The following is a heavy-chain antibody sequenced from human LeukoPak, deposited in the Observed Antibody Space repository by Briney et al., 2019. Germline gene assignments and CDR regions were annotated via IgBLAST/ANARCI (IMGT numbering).Heavy chain of an antibody. CDR3: ASDYYDSSGLQK. CDR2: IYPNSGGT. Sequence: ASVKVSCRASGYTFSGYFMHWVRQAPGQGLEWMGWIYPNSGGTKYAQKFQGRVTMTRDTSISTAYMELSRLRSDDTAVYYCASDYYDSSGLQKWGQGTLVTVSS. J-gene: IGHJ4*02. V-gene: IGHV1-2*02. CDR1: GYTFSGYF. D-gene: IGHD3-22*01.